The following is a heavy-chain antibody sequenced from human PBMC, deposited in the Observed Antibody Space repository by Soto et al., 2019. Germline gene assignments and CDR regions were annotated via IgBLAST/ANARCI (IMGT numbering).Heavy chain of an antibody. Sequence: PGGSLRLSCAASGFSLGSYGMHWVRQTPGKGLEWVAISWFDGSKAYYGDSVRGRFTVSRDNSGNTLYLQMNSLRVEDTAVYYCARDLSYGTTWPAYWGQGTKVTVSS. V-gene: IGHV3-33*01. CDR3: ARDLSYGTTWPAY. CDR1: GFSLGSYG. CDR2: SWFDGSKA. J-gene: IGHJ4*02. D-gene: IGHD3-16*01.